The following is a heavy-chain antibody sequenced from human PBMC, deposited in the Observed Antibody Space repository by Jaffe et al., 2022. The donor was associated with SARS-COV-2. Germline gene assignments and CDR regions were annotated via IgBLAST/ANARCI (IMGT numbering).Heavy chain of an antibody. D-gene: IGHD3-22*01. J-gene: IGHJ4*02. Sequence: QLQLQESGPGLVKPSETVSLTCSVSGDSISRSRYYWAWIRQPPGKGLEWIGSSYYSGSTYYNPSLKSRVTISVDTSKNEFSLRLSSVSAADTAVYYCAPTYYYDTSDHLGSYFDDWGQGILVTVSS. V-gene: IGHV4-39*01. CDR1: GDSISRSRYY. CDR3: APTYYYDTSDHLGSYFDD. CDR2: SYYSGST.